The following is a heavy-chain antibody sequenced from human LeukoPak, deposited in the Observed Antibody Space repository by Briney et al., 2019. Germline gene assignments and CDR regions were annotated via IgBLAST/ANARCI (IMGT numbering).Heavy chain of an antibody. Sequence: PGGSLRLSCAASGFTFSSYSMNWVRQAPGKGLEWAAVVSYDGYNKYYAESVKGRFTISRDNSKNTLYLQMNSLRAEDTAVYYCAKPHSGDYYYFDHWGQGTLVTVSS. V-gene: IGHV3-30*18. CDR1: GFTFSSYS. J-gene: IGHJ4*02. CDR3: AKPHSGDYYYFDH. CDR2: VSYDGYNK. D-gene: IGHD2-21*01.